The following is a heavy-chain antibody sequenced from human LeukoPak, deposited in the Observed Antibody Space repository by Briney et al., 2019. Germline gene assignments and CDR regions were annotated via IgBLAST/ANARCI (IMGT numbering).Heavy chain of an antibody. J-gene: IGHJ5*02. CDR3: ARVLLWFGELRTPGYNWFDP. CDR2: IKSDGSST. CDR1: GFTFSSYW. V-gene: IGHV3-74*01. Sequence: GGSLRLSCAASGFTFSSYWMHWVRQAPGKGLVWVSRIKSDGSSTNYADSVKGRFTISRDNAKSTLYLQMNSLRAADTAVYYCARVLLWFGELRTPGYNWFDPWGQGTLVTVSS. D-gene: IGHD3-10*01.